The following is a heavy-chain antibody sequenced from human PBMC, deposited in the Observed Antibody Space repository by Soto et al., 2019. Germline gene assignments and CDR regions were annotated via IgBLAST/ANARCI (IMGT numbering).Heavy chain of an antibody. CDR1: GGSISSYY. D-gene: IGHD3-9*01. Sequence: SETLSLTCTVSGGSISSYYWSWIRQPPGKGLEWIGYIYYSGSTNYNPSLKSRVTISVDTSKNQFSLKLSSVTAADTAVYYCARALILTGYYIHDAFDIWGHGTMVTVSS. J-gene: IGHJ3*02. V-gene: IGHV4-59*01. CDR3: ARALILTGYYIHDAFDI. CDR2: IYYSGST.